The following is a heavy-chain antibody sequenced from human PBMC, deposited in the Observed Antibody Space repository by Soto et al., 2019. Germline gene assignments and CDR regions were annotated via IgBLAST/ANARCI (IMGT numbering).Heavy chain of an antibody. V-gene: IGHV1-58*01. CDR2: IVVGSGNT. Sequence: CRGGALGFPGPAVKWLCRARGQNIEWIGWIVVGSGNTNYAQKFQERVTITRDMSTSTAYMELSSLRSEDTAVYDCAVGFSDYFSSMAAPPPYISHL. CDR1: ALGFPGPA. J-gene: IGHJ2*01. CDR3: AVGFSDYFSSMAAPPPYISHL. D-gene: IGHD2-21*02.